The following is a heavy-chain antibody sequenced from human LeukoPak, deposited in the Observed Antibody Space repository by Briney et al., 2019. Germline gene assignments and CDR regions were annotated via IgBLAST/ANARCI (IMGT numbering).Heavy chain of an antibody. Sequence: PGGSLTLSCAPSGFTFSSYSMNGVRQAPRKGREWVSSISISSSYIYDADSVKRRFTLSRDNAKNSLHLQMSSLRAEDWAVYYCARHRTASDYWGQGALVTVSS. D-gene: IGHD3-16*02. CDR1: GFTFSSYS. CDR3: ARHRTASDY. V-gene: IGHV3-21*01. J-gene: IGHJ4*02. CDR2: ISISSSYI.